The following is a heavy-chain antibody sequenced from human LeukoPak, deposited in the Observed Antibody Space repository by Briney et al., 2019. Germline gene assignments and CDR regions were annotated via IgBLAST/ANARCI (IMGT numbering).Heavy chain of an antibody. CDR1: GFTLSTYA. V-gene: IGHV3-23*01. Sequence: GGSLRLSCTASGFTLSTYAMNWVRQAPGKGLEWVSSTSHSGDTSDYADSVKGRFTISRDNSKNTLYLQMTSLRIEDTAVYYCAKDREKPSQFDYWGQGTLVTVSS. D-gene: IGHD1-26*01. J-gene: IGHJ4*02. CDR2: TSHSGDTS. CDR3: AKDREKPSQFDY.